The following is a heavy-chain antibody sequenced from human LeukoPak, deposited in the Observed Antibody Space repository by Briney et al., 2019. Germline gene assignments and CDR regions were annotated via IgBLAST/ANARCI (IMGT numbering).Heavy chain of an antibody. V-gene: IGHV3-7*01. CDR1: GFTFSSYW. Sequence: PGGSLRHSCVASGFTFSSYWMSWVRQAPGKGLEWVAIIKTDGSEKYYVDSVKGRFTISRDNARNSLYLQMNSLRGEDTAVYYCEREGTLRAHWDPFVYWRQGTLVTVSS. D-gene: IGHD7-27*01. J-gene: IGHJ4*02. CDR3: EREGTLRAHWDPFVY. CDR2: IKTDGSEK.